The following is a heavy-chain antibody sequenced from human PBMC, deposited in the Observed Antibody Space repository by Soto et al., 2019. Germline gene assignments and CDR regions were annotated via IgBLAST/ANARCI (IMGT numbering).Heavy chain of an antibody. CDR1: GGSINRSPYY. D-gene: IGHD2-2*01. Sequence: KTSETLSLTCSVSGGSINRSPYYWDWIRQSPGKGLEWIGSIYETGRTNHNPLLKSRVTMTVDTSRSQFSLKLSSVIAADTAVYYCARHGGFCTTTRRHEYFQYWGQGALVTVSS. CDR3: ARHGGFCTTTRRHEYFQY. J-gene: IGHJ1*01. CDR2: IYETGRT. V-gene: IGHV4-39*01.